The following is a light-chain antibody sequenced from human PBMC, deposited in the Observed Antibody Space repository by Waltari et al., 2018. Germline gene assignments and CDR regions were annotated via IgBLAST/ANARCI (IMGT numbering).Light chain of an antibody. V-gene: IGKV1-39*01. CDR1: QSISSY. J-gene: IGKJ4*01. CDR3: QQSGT. CDR2: AAS. Sequence: DIQMTQSPSSLSASVGDRVTITCRASQSISSYLNWYQQKPGKAPKLLIYAASSLQSGVPSRFSGSGSGIDFTLTISSLQPEDFATYYCQQSGTFGGGTKVEIK.